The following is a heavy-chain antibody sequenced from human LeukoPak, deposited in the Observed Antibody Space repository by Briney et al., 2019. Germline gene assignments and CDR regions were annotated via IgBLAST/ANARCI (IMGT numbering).Heavy chain of an antibody. V-gene: IGHV3-74*01. CDR2: IYTGAT. Sequence: GGSLRLSCAASGFTFSSYWMHWVRQAPGKGLVWVSRIYTGATYYADSVKGRFTISRDNAKNTLYLQLNSLRAEDTAVYYCVRGGTGYGNSDYWGQGTLVTVSS. CDR1: GFTFSSYW. D-gene: IGHD3/OR15-3a*01. J-gene: IGHJ4*02. CDR3: VRGGTGYGNSDY.